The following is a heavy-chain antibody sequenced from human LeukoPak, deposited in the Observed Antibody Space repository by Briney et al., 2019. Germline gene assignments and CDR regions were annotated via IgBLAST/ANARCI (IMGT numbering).Heavy chain of an antibody. J-gene: IGHJ4*02. D-gene: IGHD1-26*01. CDR2: IYYSGST. Sequence: SETLSLTCAVYGGSISSYYWSWIRQPPGKGLEWIGYIYYSGSTNYNPSLKSRVTISVDTSKNQFSLKLSSVTAADTAVYYCARGEGGSLDYWGQGTLVTVSS. CDR3: ARGEGGSLDY. V-gene: IGHV4-59*01. CDR1: GGSISSYY.